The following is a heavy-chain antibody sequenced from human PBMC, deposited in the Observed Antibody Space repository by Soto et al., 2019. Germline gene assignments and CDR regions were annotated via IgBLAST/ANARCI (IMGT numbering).Heavy chain of an antibody. Sequence: PGGSLRLSCAASGFTFSSYAMHWVRQAPGKGLEWVAVISYDGSNKYYADSVKGRFTISRDNSKNTLYLQMNSLRAEDTAVYYCARVKGDFWSGPPRVLGMDVWGQGTTVTVSS. J-gene: IGHJ6*02. CDR1: GFTFSSYA. CDR2: ISYDGSNK. V-gene: IGHV3-30-3*01. CDR3: ARVKGDFWSGPPRVLGMDV. D-gene: IGHD3-3*01.